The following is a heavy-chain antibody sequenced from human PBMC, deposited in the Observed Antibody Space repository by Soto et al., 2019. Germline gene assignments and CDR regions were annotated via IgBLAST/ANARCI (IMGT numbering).Heavy chain of an antibody. CDR3: ARELVMVYAKNLRVDFDY. Sequence: QVQLVESGGGLVKPGGSLRLSCAASGFTFSDYYMSWIRQAPGKGLEWVSYISSSGSTIYYADSVKGRFTISRDNAKNSLYLQMNSLRAKDTDVYYCARELVMVYAKNLRVDFDYWGQGTLVTVSS. CDR2: ISSSGSTI. CDR1: GFTFSDYY. J-gene: IGHJ4*02. D-gene: IGHD2-8*01. V-gene: IGHV3-11*01.